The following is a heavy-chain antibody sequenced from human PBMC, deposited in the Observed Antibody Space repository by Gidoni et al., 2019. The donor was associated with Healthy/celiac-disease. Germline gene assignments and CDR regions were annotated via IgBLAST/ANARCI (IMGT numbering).Heavy chain of an antibody. CDR3: AREGGGAVVDY. Sequence: VQLVEAGGGLVKPGGFLGISLAVSGFTFSSYSMNWVRQAPGKGLEGVSSISSSSSYIYYADSVKGRFTISRDNAKNSLYLQMNSLRAEDTAVYYCAREGGGAVVDYWGQGTLVTVSS. V-gene: IGHV3-21*01. CDR2: ISSSSSYI. J-gene: IGHJ4*02. D-gene: IGHD6-19*01. CDR1: GFTFSSYS.